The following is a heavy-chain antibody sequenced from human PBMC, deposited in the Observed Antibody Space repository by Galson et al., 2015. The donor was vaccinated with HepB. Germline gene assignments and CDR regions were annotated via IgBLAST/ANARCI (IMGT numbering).Heavy chain of an antibody. CDR1: GGSFSGYY. CDR2: INHSGST. CDR3: ARAPSGYSYGEYYWYFDL. J-gene: IGHJ2*01. V-gene: IGHV4-34*01. Sequence: SETLSLTCAVYGGSFSGYYRSWIRQPPGKGLEWIGEINHSGSTNYHPSLRIRVPISVDTSKNQFSLKLSSVTAADTAVYYCARAPSGYSYGEYYWYFDLWGRGTLVTVSS. D-gene: IGHD5-18*01.